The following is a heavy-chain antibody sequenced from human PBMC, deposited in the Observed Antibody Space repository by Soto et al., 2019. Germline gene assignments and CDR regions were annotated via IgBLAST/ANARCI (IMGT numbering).Heavy chain of an antibody. Sequence: SVQVSSKASGGSFRNFGISWLRQAPGQGLEWMGGIVPVFGRPNYAQRFRGRLTITADESTSTGYMELISLRSDDTAVYYCAREGSGYNFWGQGTQVTVSS. J-gene: IGHJ4*02. CDR1: GGSFRNFG. D-gene: IGHD5-12*01. CDR2: IVPVFGRP. CDR3: AREGSGYNF. V-gene: IGHV1-69*13.